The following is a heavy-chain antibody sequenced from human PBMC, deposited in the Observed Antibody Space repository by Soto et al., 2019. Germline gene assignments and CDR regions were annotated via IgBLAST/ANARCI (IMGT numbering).Heavy chain of an antibody. CDR1: GYSFTSYW. CDR3: ARQYYDILTGYPLYWYFDL. D-gene: IGHD3-9*01. J-gene: IGHJ2*01. V-gene: IGHV5-10-1*01. CDR2: IDPSDSYT. Sequence: PGESLKISCKGSGYSFTSYWISWVRQMPGKGLEWMGRIDPSDSYTNYSPSFQGHVTTSADKSISTAYLQWSSLKASDTAMYYCARQYYDILTGYPLYWYFDLWGRGTLVTVSS.